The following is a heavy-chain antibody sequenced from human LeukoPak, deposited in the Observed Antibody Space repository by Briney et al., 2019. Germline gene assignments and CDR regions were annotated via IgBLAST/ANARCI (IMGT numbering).Heavy chain of an antibody. Sequence: SETLSLTCAVSGASISSSNWWSWVRQPPGKGLEWIGEIYHSGTTNYNPSLKGRVTISVDKSKNQFSLKLSSVTAADTAVYYCAREYSWYYFDYWGQGTLVTVSS. J-gene: IGHJ4*02. D-gene: IGHD2-15*01. CDR1: GASISSSNW. CDR2: IYHSGTT. V-gene: IGHV4-4*02. CDR3: AREYSWYYFDY.